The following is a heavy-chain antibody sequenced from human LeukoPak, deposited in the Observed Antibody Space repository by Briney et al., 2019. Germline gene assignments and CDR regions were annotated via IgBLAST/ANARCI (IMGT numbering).Heavy chain of an antibody. J-gene: IGHJ5*02. CDR2: ISGRGDNT. CDR1: RFTFSSYA. V-gene: IGHV3-23*01. CDR3: HGGNSDWFDP. Sequence: PGGSLRLSCAASRFTFSSYAMSWVRQAPGKGLEWVSAISGRGDNTYYADSVKGQFTISRDNSKNTLYLQMNSLRAEDTAVYYCHGGNSDWFDPWGQGTLVTVSS. D-gene: IGHD4-23*01.